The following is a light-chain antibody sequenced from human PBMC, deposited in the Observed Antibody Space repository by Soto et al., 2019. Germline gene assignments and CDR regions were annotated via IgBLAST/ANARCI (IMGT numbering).Light chain of an antibody. V-gene: IGKV3-20*01. CDR1: QSVSSSY. CDR2: GAS. Sequence: EIVLTQSPGTLSLSPGERATLSCRASQSVSSSYLAWYQQKPGQAPRLLIYGASSRATGIPDRFSGSGSGTDFTLTSSRLEPEDFAVYYCQQYGSSPETFGHGTKVDIK. J-gene: IGKJ3*01. CDR3: QQYGSSPET.